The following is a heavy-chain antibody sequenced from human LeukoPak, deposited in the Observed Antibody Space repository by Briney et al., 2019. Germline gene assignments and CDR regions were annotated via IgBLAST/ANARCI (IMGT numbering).Heavy chain of an antibody. V-gene: IGHV4-30-4*01. CDR2: IYYSGST. CDR1: GGSISSGDYY. CDR3: AAQDIVATIGS. Sequence: PSETLSLTCTVSGGSISSGDYYWSWLRQPPGTGLEWIGYIYYSGSTYYNPSPKSRVTISVDTSKNQFSLKLSSVTAADTAVYYCAAQDIVATIGSWGQGTLVTVSS. J-gene: IGHJ4*02. D-gene: IGHD5-12*01.